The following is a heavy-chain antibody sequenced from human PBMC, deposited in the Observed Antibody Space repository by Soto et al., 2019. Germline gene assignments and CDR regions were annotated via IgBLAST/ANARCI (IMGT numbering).Heavy chain of an antibody. CDR1: GFTLTTYG. J-gene: IGHJ4*02. CDR3: AKEFGSTWIDH. V-gene: IGHV3-30*18. CDR2: MSYDGTKE. Sequence: GGFLRLSCAASGFTLTTYGMHWVRQAPGKGLEWVAAMSYDGTKEYYADSVKGRFTISRDSSRNTLFLQLNSLRAEDTAVYYCAKEFGSTWIDHWGEGTLVTVSS. D-gene: IGHD6-13*01.